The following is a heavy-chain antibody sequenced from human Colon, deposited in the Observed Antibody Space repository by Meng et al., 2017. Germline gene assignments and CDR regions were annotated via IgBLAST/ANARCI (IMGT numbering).Heavy chain of an antibody. V-gene: IGHV4-4*02. CDR2: TSHSGST. CDR1: GGSISRGAW. CDR3: ASSDYYRSDY. D-gene: IGHD3-22*01. Sequence: VQPQGWGPGRVNLSEALPLTWAVSGGSISRGAWWSWVRQPPGKGLEWIGETSHSGSTNYSPSLKSRVTISLDKSKNQLSLKLNSVTAADTAVYYCASSDYYRSDYWGQGTLVTVSS. J-gene: IGHJ4*02.